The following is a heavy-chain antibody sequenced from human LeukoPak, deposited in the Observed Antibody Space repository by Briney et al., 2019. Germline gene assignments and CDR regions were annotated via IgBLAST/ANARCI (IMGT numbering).Heavy chain of an antibody. CDR2: IGTAGDT. Sequence: PGRSLRLSCAASGFTFSSYDMHWVRQATGKGLEWVSAIGTAGDTYYPGSVKGRFTISRENAKNSLYLQMNSLRAGDTAVYYCARDPGDYYGMDVWGQGTTVTVSS. V-gene: IGHV3-13*01. CDR1: GFTFSSYD. CDR3: ARDPGDYYGMDV. J-gene: IGHJ6*02.